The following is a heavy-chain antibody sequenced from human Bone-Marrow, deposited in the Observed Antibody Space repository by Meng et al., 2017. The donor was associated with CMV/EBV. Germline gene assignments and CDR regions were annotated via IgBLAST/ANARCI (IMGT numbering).Heavy chain of an antibody. CDR2: IKSKTDGGTT. V-gene: IGHV3-15*01. CDR3: SKWGSSSSREVSYYYGMDV. D-gene: IGHD6-13*01. J-gene: IGHJ6*02. Sequence: GESLKISCAASGFTFSNAWMSWVRQAPGKGLEWVGRIKSKTDGGTTDYAAPVKGRFTISRDDSKNTLYLQMNSLRGEDTAVYYCSKWGSSSSREVSYYYGMDVWGQGTTVTVSS. CDR1: GFTFSNAW.